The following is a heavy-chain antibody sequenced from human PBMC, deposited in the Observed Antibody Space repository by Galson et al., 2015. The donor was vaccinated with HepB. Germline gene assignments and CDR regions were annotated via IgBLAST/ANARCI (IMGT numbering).Heavy chain of an antibody. CDR3: ARVPGEGY. CDR1: GFTVSSNY. J-gene: IGHJ4*02. D-gene: IGHD3-10*01. CDR2: IYGDGRT. Sequence: SLRLSCAASGFTVSSNYMTWVRQALGKGLEWVSIIYGDGRTYYADSVKGRFTISRDNSKNTVYLQMSSLRAEDTAVYYCARVPGEGYWGQGTLVTVSS. V-gene: IGHV3-53*01.